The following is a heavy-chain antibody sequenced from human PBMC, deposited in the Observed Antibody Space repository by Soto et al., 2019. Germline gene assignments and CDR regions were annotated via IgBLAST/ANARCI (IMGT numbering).Heavy chain of an antibody. CDR3: ARDRGYDAHDYYYNAMDV. Sequence: GGSLRLSCISSGFTFRTYTMNWVRQAPGKGLEWVSGIRGFSPYTFYAESVKGRFTISRDNTKNSLYLQMNSLRAEDTAVYYCARDRGYDAHDYYYNAMDVWGQGTTVTVSS. V-gene: IGHV3-21*01. J-gene: IGHJ6*02. CDR1: GFTFRTYT. CDR2: IRGFSPYT. D-gene: IGHD2-15*01.